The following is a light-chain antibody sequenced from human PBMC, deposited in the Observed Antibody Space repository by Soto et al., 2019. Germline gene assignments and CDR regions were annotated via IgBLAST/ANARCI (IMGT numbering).Light chain of an antibody. CDR2: DVS. Sequence: QSALTQPRSVSGSPGQSVTISCTGTSSDVSGYDYVSWYQHHPGTAPKLMIYDVSVRPSGVPDRFSGSKSGNTASLTISGLQAEDEADYYCCSYAGSYTFYVFGTGTKVTVL. CDR3: CSYAGSYTFYV. CDR1: SSDVSGYDY. V-gene: IGLV2-11*01. J-gene: IGLJ1*01.